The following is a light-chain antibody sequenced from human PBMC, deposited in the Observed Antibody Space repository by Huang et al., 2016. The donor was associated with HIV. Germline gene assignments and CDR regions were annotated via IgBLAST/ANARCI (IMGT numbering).Light chain of an antibody. CDR2: DAS. V-gene: IGKV3-15*01. CDR1: QSVSTN. J-gene: IGKJ4*01. Sequence: ENVMTQSPAILSVSPGERATLSCRASQSVSTNLAWYQQKPGRPPRLLIYDASTRATGIPARFSGSGSGTEFSLTISSLQAEDFAVYYCQQYHTWPPLTFGGGTKVEIK. CDR3: QQYHTWPPLT.